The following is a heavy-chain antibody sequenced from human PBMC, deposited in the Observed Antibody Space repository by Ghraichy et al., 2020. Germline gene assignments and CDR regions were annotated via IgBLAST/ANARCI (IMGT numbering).Heavy chain of an antibody. CDR2: IYDSGSA. CDR1: GGSVSSGGYY. V-gene: IGHV4-61*08. CDR3: ARGDADGFHIFDY. J-gene: IGHJ4*02. Sequence: SETLSLTCVVSGGSVSSGGYYWSWIRQPPGKGLEWIGYIYDSGSAHYNPSLKSRFTISVDSSKNQFSLNLSSVTAADTAVYYCARGDADGFHIFDYWGQGTLVTVSS. D-gene: IGHD3-10*01.